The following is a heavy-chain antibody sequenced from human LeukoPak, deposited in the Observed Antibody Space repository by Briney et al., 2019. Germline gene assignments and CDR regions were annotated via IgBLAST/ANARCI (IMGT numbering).Heavy chain of an antibody. D-gene: IGHD1-1*01. CDR3: ARGPPRGKYYYMDV. Sequence: GGSLRLSCAASEFTFGSFDMPWVRQPTGQGLEWVSTIGTASDTYYPGSVEGRFTLSRDNAKNSLYLQMNSPTAGDTAVYYCARGPPRGKYYYMDVWGKGTTVTVSS. J-gene: IGHJ6*03. CDR1: EFTFGSFD. CDR2: IGTASDT. V-gene: IGHV3-13*01.